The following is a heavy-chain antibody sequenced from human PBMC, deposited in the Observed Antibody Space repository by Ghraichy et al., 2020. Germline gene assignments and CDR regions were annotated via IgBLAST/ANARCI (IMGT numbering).Heavy chain of an antibody. CDR3: ARARGRNGMDV. J-gene: IGHJ6*02. CDR2: IYYGGSS. V-gene: IGHV4-39*07. CDR1: GVSISSSSYY. D-gene: IGHD1-26*01. Sequence: SQTLSLTCNVSGVSISSSSYYWGWIRQSPGKGLEWIGNIYYGGSSFYNPSLKSRVTISVDTSKNQFSLKLSSVTAADTAVYYCARARGRNGMDVWGQGTTVTVSS.